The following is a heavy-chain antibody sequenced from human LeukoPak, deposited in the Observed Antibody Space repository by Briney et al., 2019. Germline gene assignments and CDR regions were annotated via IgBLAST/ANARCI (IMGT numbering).Heavy chain of an antibody. CDR1: GFTFSSYG. CDR3: ARDRATGSYYFDY. V-gene: IGHV3-30*03. Sequence: GGSLRLSCAASGFTFSSYGMHWVRQAPGKGLEWVAVISYDGINEYYADSVKGRFTISRDNSNNTLFLQMDSLRTEHTAVYYCARDRATGSYYFDYWGQGTLVTVSS. CDR2: ISYDGINE. D-gene: IGHD1-26*01. J-gene: IGHJ4*02.